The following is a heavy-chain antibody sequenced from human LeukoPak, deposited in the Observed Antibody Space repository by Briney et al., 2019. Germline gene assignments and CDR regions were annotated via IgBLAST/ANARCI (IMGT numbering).Heavy chain of an antibody. CDR2: INPSVGGT. CDR1: GYGFTSYY. Sequence: ASVKVSCKAFGYGFTSYYIHWVRQAPGQGLEWMGIINPSVGGTTYARKFQGRVTMTRDTSTSTVYMELGSLRSEDTAVYYCARHGSGRYYPAEGRVDYWGQGTLVTVSS. D-gene: IGHD3-10*01. V-gene: IGHV1-46*03. CDR3: ARHGSGRYYPAEGRVDY. J-gene: IGHJ4*02.